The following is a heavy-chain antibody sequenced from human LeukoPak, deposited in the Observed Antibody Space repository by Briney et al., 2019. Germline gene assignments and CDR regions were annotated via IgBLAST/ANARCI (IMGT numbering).Heavy chain of an antibody. CDR3: ATDIRGGLRLGELSLIASFDY. D-gene: IGHD3-16*02. J-gene: IGHJ4*02. CDR2: ISAYNGNT. CDR1: GYTFTSYG. V-gene: IGHV1-18*01. Sequence: ASVKVSCKASGYTFTSYGISWVRQAPGQGLEWMGWISAYNGNTNYAQKLQGRVTMTTDTSTSTAYMELRSLRSEDTAVYYCATDIRGGLRLGELSLIASFDYWGQGTLVTVSS.